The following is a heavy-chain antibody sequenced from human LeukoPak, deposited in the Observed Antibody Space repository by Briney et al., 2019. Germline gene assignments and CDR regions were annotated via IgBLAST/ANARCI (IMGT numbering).Heavy chain of an antibody. J-gene: IGHJ4*02. V-gene: IGHV3-30-3*01. Sequence: LPGGSLRLSCAASGFTFSSYAMHWVRQAPGKGLEWVAVISYDGSNKYYADSVKGRFTISRDNSKNTLYLQMNSLRAEDTAVYYCAREAVVGATTGLDYWGQGTLVTVSS. CDR3: AREAVVGATTGLDY. CDR1: GFTFSSYA. CDR2: ISYDGSNK. D-gene: IGHD1-26*01.